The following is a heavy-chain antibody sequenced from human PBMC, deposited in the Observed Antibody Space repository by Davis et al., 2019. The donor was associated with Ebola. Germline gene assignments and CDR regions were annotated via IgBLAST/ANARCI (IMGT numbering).Heavy chain of an antibody. V-gene: IGHV3-73*01. Sequence: GESLKISCAASGFTFSGSAMHWVRQASGKGLEWVGRIRSKANSYATAYAASVKGRFTISRDDSKNTLYLQMNSLKTEDTAVYYCTTGRAGLDYWGQGTLVTVSS. D-gene: IGHD6-19*01. CDR1: GFTFSGSA. J-gene: IGHJ4*02. CDR2: IRSKANSYAT. CDR3: TTGRAGLDY.